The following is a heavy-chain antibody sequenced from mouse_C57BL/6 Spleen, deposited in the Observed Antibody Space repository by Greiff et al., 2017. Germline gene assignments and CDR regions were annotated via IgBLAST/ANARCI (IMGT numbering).Heavy chain of an antibody. CDR2: INPNNGGT. CDR3: ARDYYGSSYGYAMDY. Sequence: VQLQQSGPELVKPGASVKMSCKASGYTFTDYNMHWVKQSHGKSLEWIGYINPNNGGTSYNQKFKGKATLTVNKSSSTAYMELRRLTSEDSAVYYCARDYYGSSYGYAMDYWGQGTSVTVSS. J-gene: IGHJ4*01. V-gene: IGHV1-22*01. D-gene: IGHD1-1*01. CDR1: GYTFTDYN.